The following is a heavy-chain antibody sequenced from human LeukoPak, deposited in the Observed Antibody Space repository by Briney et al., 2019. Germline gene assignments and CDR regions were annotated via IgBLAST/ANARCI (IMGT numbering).Heavy chain of an antibody. J-gene: IGHJ3*01. CDR1: GFTFGDYA. CDR2: IRSNIYGGTT. CDR3: IRDRPPHN. Sequence: GGSLRLSCTASGFTFGDYAMSWFRQAPGKGLEWVGFIRSNIYGGTTEYAASVKGRFTISRDDSKSIAYLQMNSLKTEDTAVYYCIRDRPPHNWGQGSMVTVSS. V-gene: IGHV3-49*03.